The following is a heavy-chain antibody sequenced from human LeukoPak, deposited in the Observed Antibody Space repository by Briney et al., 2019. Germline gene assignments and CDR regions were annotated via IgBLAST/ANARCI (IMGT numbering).Heavy chain of an antibody. J-gene: IGHJ4*02. CDR1: GGPFSGYY. V-gene: IGHV4-34*01. D-gene: IGHD4-17*01. Sequence: PSETLSLTCAVYGGPFSGYYWSWIRQPPGKGLEWIGEINHSGSTNYNPSLKSRVTISVDTSKNQFSLKLSSVTAADTAVYYCARDYDPDYYFDYWGQGTLVTVSS. CDR2: INHSGST. CDR3: ARDYDPDYYFDY.